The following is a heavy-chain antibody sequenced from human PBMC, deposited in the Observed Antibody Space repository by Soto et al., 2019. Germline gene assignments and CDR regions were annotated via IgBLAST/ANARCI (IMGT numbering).Heavy chain of an antibody. CDR2: ISSSSSYI. J-gene: IGHJ6*02. CDR3: AREAHRPTFRGVIITDSSGKGMDV. CDR1: GFTFSSYS. V-gene: IGHV3-21*01. D-gene: IGHD3-10*01. Sequence: GGSLRLSCAASGFTFSSYSMNWVRQAPGKGLEWVSSISSSSSYIYYADSVKGRFTISRDNAKNSLYLQMNSLRAEDTAVYYCAREAHRPTFRGVIITDSSGKGMDVWGQGTTVTVSS.